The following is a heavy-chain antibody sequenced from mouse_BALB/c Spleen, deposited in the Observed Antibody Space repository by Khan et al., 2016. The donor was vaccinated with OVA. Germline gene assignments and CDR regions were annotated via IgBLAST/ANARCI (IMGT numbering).Heavy chain of an antibody. CDR1: GYTFTDYN. D-gene: IGHD1-2*01. V-gene: IGHV1S29*02. J-gene: IGHJ3*01. CDR3: VRSGYGSFAF. Sequence: VQLQQSGPEVVKPGASVKISCKASGYTFTDYNMDWVKQRHGKSLEWIGYFFPNSGGSGYNQKFKTKATLTVDISSSTAYMDLRNLTSEDSAGYYCVRSGYGSFAFWGQGTLVTVSA. CDR2: FFPNSGGS.